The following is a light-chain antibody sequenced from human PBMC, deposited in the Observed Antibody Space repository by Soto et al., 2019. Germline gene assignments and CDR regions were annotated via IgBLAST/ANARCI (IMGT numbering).Light chain of an antibody. Sequence: QSVLTQPPSASGTPGQRVTISCSGTFSNLGSNFVFWYQQLPGAAPKLLISRNDQRPPGVPDRFSGSKSGTSASLAISGLRSEDEADYHCAAWDDSLRGVVFGGGTKVTVL. CDR3: AAWDDSLRGVV. CDR1: FSNLGSNF. V-gene: IGLV1-47*01. CDR2: RND. J-gene: IGLJ2*01.